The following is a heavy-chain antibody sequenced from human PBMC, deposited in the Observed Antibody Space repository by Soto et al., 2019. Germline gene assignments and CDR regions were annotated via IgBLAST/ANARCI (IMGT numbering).Heavy chain of an antibody. CDR2: IYHSGST. CDR3: AAGGGLPRYY. CDR1: GGSISSGGYS. Sequence: QLQLQESGSGLVKPSQTLSLTCAVSGGSISSGGYSWSWIRQPPGKGLEWSGYIYHSGSTYYNPSLKRRVTISVNTTKNQFSLKLSSVTAADTAVYSCAAGGGLPRYYWGQGTLVTVSS. J-gene: IGHJ4*02. D-gene: IGHD5-12*01. V-gene: IGHV4-30-2*01.